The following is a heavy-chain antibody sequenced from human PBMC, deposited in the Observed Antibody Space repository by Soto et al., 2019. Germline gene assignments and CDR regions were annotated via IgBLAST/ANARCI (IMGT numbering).Heavy chain of an antibody. Sequence: QVQLQESGPGLVKLSQTLSLTCAVSGGSISSADYYWSWIRQPPGKGLEWIGYINYSGSTYYDPSLKSRIIISVDRSKKQFSLKLSSVTAADTAVYYCARFSYFFGVDVWGPGTTVTISS. CDR1: GGSISSADYY. J-gene: IGHJ6*02. CDR3: ARFSYFFGVDV. CDR2: INYSGST. V-gene: IGHV4-30-4*01.